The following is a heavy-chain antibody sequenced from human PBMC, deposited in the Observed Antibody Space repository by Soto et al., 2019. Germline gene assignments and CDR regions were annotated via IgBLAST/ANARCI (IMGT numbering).Heavy chain of an antibody. CDR3: AREALVVPAAMVPHYYYYYYMDV. V-gene: IGHV6-1*01. CDR1: GDSVSSNSAA. CDR2: TYYRSKWYN. D-gene: IGHD2-2*01. J-gene: IGHJ6*03. Sequence: SQTLSLTCAISGDSVSSNSAAWNWIRQSPSRGLEWLGRTYYRSKWYNDYAVSVKSRITINPDTSENQFSLQPNSVTPEDTAVYYCAREALVVPAAMVPHYYYYYYMDVWGKETTVTVSS.